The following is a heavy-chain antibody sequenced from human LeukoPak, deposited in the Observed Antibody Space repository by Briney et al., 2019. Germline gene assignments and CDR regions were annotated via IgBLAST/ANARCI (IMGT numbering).Heavy chain of an antibody. CDR2: INPNSGGT. CDR3: ARDETVGRWLPPQGWFDP. D-gene: IGHD4-23*01. V-gene: IGHV1-2*02. Sequence: GAPVKVSCKASGYTFTGYYMHWVRQAPGQGLEWMGWINPNSGGTNYAQKFQGRATMTRDTSISTAYMELSRLRSDDTAVYYCARDETVGRWLPPQGWFDPWGQGTLVTVSS. J-gene: IGHJ5*02. CDR1: GYTFTGYY.